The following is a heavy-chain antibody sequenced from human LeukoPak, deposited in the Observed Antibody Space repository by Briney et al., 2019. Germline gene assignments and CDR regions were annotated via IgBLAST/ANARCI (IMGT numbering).Heavy chain of an antibody. CDR3: ARSQIMITFGGVMCDY. D-gene: IGHD3-16*01. Sequence: SETLSLTCTVSGYSISSGYYWGWIRQPPGKGLEWIGSIYHSGSTYYNPSLKSLVTISVDTSKNQFSLKLSSVTAADTAVYYCARSQIMITFGGVMCDYWGQGTLVTVSS. J-gene: IGHJ4*02. CDR2: IYHSGST. CDR1: GYSISSGYY. V-gene: IGHV4-38-2*02.